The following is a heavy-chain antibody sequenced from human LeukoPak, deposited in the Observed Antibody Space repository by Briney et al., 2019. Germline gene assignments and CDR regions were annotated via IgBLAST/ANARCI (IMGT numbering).Heavy chain of an antibody. V-gene: IGHV1-58*01. CDR1: GFTSTNSA. Sequence: GASAKVSCKASGFTSTNSAVQWVRQARGQRLEWIGWIIVGSGATKCAQDFQERVTITRDLSTSTLYMELRSLTSEDTAVYYCAADLSEPGMGASYLCGWGQGALVTVS. CDR3: AADLSEPGMGASYLCG. D-gene: IGHD1-14*01. CDR2: IIVGSGAT. J-gene: IGHJ4*02.